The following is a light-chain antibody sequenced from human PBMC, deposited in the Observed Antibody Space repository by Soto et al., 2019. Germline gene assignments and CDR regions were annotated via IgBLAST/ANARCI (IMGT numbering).Light chain of an antibody. CDR3: CSCAPESNYV. Sequence: QSVLTQPRSVSGSPGQSVTISCTGTSSDVGSYKDVSWYQHHPGKVPKLMIYDVSERPSGVPDRFSGSKSGNTASLTISGLQAEDEPDYFCCSCAPESNYVFGHGTKV. V-gene: IGLV2-11*01. CDR2: DVS. CDR1: SSDVGSYKD. J-gene: IGLJ1*01.